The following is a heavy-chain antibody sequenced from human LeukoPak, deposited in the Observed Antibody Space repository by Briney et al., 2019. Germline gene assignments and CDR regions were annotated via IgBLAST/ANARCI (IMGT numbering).Heavy chain of an antibody. CDR3: ARAGAYHFDN. J-gene: IGHJ4*02. CDR2: INTDTRGT. V-gene: IGHV3-74*01. CDR1: GFTFTDYW. D-gene: IGHD3-16*01. Sequence: GGSLRLSCAASGFTFTDYWMHWVRQVPGKGLVWVSIINTDTRGTYYADSVKGRFTISRGNAKSILYLQMDSLRAEDTAVYYCARAGAYHFDNWGQGTLVTASS.